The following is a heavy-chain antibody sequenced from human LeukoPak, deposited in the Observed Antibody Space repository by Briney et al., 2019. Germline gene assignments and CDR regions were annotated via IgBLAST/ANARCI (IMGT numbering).Heavy chain of an antibody. CDR2: IRGSGGST. Sequence: TGGSLRLSCAAPGFTFSSYAMSWVRQASVKGLEWVSTIRGSGGSTHHADSVKGRFTVSRDNSKNTLYLQMNSLRAEDTAIYYCAKSYWTNTVTPMDVWGQGTTVTVSS. CDR1: GFTFSSYA. V-gene: IGHV3-23*01. J-gene: IGHJ6*02. CDR3: AKSYWTNTVTPMDV. D-gene: IGHD4-17*01.